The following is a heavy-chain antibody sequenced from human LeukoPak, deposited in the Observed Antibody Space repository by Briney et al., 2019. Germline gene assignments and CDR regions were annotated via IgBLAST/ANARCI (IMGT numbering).Heavy chain of an antibody. CDR1: GFTFYDHT. CDR2: SSWDDNTE. D-gene: IGHD1-14*01. Sequence: PGGSPRLSCAGSGFTFYDHTLHRVRRASGEGLGGVPFSSWDDNTEYYADSVKGRFTISRDNSKTSLYLQMNSLRTEDTAVYYCGKGPRRCTGCDGFDILGQGTMVTVSS. J-gene: IGHJ3*02. V-gene: IGHV3-43*01. CDR3: GKGPRRCTGCDGFDI.